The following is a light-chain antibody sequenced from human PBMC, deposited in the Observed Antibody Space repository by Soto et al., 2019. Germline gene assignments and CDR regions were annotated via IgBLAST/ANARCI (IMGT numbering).Light chain of an antibody. J-gene: IGLJ3*02. CDR2: STS. Sequence: QAVVTQEPSLTVSPGGTVTLTCASSTGAVTSGHYPNWFQQKPGQAPRMLIYSTSNKHSWAPARFSGFLLGDRAALTLSGVQPEYEAEYHCLLYYGGTWVFGGGTKLTVL. CDR3: LLYYGGTWV. CDR1: TGAVTSGHY. V-gene: IGLV7-43*01.